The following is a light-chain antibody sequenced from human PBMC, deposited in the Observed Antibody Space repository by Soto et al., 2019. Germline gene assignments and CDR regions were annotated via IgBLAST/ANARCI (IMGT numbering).Light chain of an antibody. V-gene: IGKV1-5*03. CDR1: QSTSSY. Sequence: DVQMTQSPSTLSASVGDRVTITCRPSQSTSSYLAWYQQKPGKAPKLLIYQASSLENGVQSRFSGSGSGTDFTLTSSSQQPDYIGTYYCQQYSTFWTFGQRTKVAIK. CDR3: QQYSTFWT. J-gene: IGKJ1*01. CDR2: QAS.